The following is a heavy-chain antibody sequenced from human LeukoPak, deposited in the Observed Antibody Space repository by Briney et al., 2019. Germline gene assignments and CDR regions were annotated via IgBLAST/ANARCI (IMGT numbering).Heavy chain of an antibody. Sequence: MASETLSLTCAVYGGSFSGYYWSWIRQPPGKGLEWIGEINHSGSTNYNPSLKSRVTISVDTSKNQFSLKLSSVTAADTAVYYCARGPFFYDSSGYTPPFDYWGQGTLVTVSS. CDR2: INHSGST. J-gene: IGHJ4*02. V-gene: IGHV4-34*01. CDR3: ARGPFFYDSSGYTPPFDY. D-gene: IGHD3-22*01. CDR1: GGSFSGYY.